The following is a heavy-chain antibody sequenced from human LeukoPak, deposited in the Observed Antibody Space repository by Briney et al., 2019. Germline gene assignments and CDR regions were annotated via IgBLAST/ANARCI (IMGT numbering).Heavy chain of an antibody. CDR3: ARNYYYDTSGPSLDAFDI. D-gene: IGHD3-22*01. V-gene: IGHV3-7*01. Sequence: GGSLRLSCAASGFTFSSYWMSWVRQAPGKGLEWVANIKQDGSEKYYVDSVKDRFTISRDNAKNSLYLQMNSLRAEDTAVYYCARNYYYDTSGPSLDAFDIWGQGTMVTVSS. J-gene: IGHJ3*02. CDR1: GFTFSSYW. CDR2: IKQDGSEK.